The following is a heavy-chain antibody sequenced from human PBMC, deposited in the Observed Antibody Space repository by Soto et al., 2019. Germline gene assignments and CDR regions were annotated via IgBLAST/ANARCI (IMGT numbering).Heavy chain of an antibody. D-gene: IGHD3-22*01. J-gene: IGHJ5*02. V-gene: IGHV2-5*02. CDR2: IYWDDDK. Sequence: ASGPTLVNPTQTLTLTCTFSGFSLSTSGVGVGWIRQPPGKALEWLALIYWDDDKRYSPSLKSRLTITKDTSKNQVVLTMTNMDPVDTATYYCAHRPDYYDSSGYYSTQPFDPWGQGTLVTVSS. CDR1: GFSLSTSGVG. CDR3: AHRPDYYDSSGYYSTQPFDP.